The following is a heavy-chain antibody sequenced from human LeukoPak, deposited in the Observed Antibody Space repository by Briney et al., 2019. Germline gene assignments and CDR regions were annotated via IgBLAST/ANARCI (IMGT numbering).Heavy chain of an antibody. CDR3: ARGTYYYYYMDV. CDR1: GGSISSHY. J-gene: IGHJ6*03. CDR2: IYYSGST. Sequence: SETLSLTCTVSGGSISSHYRSWIRQPPGKGLEWIGYIYYSGSTNYNPSLKSRVTISVDTSKNQFSLKLSSVTAADTAMYYCARGTYYYYYMDVWGKGTTVIVSS. V-gene: IGHV4-59*11.